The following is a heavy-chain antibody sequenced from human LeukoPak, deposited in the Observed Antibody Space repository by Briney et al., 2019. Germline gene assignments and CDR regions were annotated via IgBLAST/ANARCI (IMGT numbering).Heavy chain of an antibody. J-gene: IGHJ4*02. CDR1: GGTFSSYA. CDR2: IIPIFGTA. CDR3: ARAARGSGSYYSNFDY. D-gene: IGHD3-10*01. V-gene: IGHV1-69*13. Sequence: SVKVSCKASGGTFSSYAISWVRQAPGQGLGWMGGIIPIFGTANYAQKFQGRVTITADESTSTAYMELSSLRSEDTAVYYCARAARGSGSYYSNFDYWGQGTLVTVSS.